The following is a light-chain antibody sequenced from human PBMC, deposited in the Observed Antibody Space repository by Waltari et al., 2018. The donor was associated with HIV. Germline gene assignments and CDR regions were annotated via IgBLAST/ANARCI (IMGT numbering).Light chain of an antibody. CDR1: TSNIGSNT. CDR3: ATWDDSLNGQV. J-gene: IGLJ1*01. Sequence: QSVLTQSPSASGTPGQRVTIYCFGTTSNIGSNTVNWYQQFPGTAPKLLIYSNDQRPSGVPDLFSGSKSDYSASLAISWLQSEDDGDYYCATWDDSLNGQVFGSGTKVTVL. CDR2: SND. V-gene: IGLV1-44*01.